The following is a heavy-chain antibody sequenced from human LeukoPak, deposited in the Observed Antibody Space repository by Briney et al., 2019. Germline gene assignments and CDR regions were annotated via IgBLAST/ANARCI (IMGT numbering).Heavy chain of an antibody. J-gene: IGHJ3*01. Sequence: SQTLSLTCAISGDSVSNNSATWNWIRQSPSRGLEWLGRTFYRSRWSNDYAVSVRGRITINPDTSKNQFSLQLNSVTSEDTAVYYCAVGDRSGYKDAFGVWGQGTVVTVSS. V-gene: IGHV6-1*01. CDR1: GDSVSNNSAT. CDR3: AVGDRSGYKDAFGV. D-gene: IGHD3-22*01. CDR2: TFYRSRWSN.